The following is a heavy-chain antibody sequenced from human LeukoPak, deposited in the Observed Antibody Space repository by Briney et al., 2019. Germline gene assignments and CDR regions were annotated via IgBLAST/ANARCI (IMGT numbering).Heavy chain of an antibody. CDR2: ISYGGNNQ. D-gene: IGHD3-22*01. CDR3: ARAPDSSGYYYYFDY. V-gene: IGHV3-30-3*01. Sequence: GGSLRLSCGASGFTFSRYAMNWVRQAPGQGLEWVAIISYGGNNQYYAESVEGRFTISRDNTKNTVYLQMNSLRPEDTAVYYCARAPDSSGYYYYFDYWGQGALVTVSS. CDR1: GFTFSRYA. J-gene: IGHJ4*02.